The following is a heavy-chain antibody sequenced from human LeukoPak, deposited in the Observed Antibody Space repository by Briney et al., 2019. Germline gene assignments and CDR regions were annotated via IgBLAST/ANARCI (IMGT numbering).Heavy chain of an antibody. D-gene: IGHD2-15*01. Sequence: GGSLRLSCAASGFTHRSYGMHWVRQAPGKGLEWVSYIHSSSNTIYYADTVKGRFTISRDSAKNSLHLQMSSLRAEDTAVYYCARDDPRVCSGGSCYLDYWGQGTLVIVSS. V-gene: IGHV3-48*03. CDR2: IHSSSNTI. J-gene: IGHJ4*02. CDR3: ARDDPRVCSGGSCYLDY. CDR1: GFTHRSYG.